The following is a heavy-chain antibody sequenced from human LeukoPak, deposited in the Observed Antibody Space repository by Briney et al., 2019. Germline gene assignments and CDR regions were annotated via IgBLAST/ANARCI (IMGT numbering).Heavy chain of an antibody. V-gene: IGHV4-38-2*01. D-gene: IGHD6-6*01. CDR3: ARLGGYSSSSLDY. CDR2: IYHSGST. Sequence: SSETLSLTCAVSGYSISSGYYWGRIRQPPGKGLEWIGSIYHSGSTYYNPSLKSRVTISVDTSKNQFSLKLSSVTAADTAVYYCARLGGYSSSSLDYWGQGTLVTVSS. J-gene: IGHJ4*02. CDR1: GYSISSGYY.